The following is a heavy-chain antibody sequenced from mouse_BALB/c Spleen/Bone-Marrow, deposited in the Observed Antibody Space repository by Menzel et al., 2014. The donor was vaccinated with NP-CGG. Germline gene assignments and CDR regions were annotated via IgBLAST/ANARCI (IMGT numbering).Heavy chain of an antibody. CDR2: IWNDGST. V-gene: IGHV2-6-1*01. CDR1: GFSLTSYG. J-gene: IGHJ2*02. CDR3: AKHGGGYFDY. Sequence: QVPLQQSGPGLVAPSQSLSITCTISGFSLTSYGVHWVRQPPGKGLEWLTVIWNDGSTTYNSALKSRLTISKDNSKSQVFLKMNSLQTDDTGMYYCAKHGGGYFDYWGQGTSLIVSS.